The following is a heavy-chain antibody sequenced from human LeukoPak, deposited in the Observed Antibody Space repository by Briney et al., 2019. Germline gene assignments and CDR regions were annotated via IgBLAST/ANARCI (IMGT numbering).Heavy chain of an antibody. V-gene: IGHV1-18*01. Sequence: GASVKVSCTASGYTFTSYGISWVRQAPGQGLEWMGWISAYNGNTNYAQKLQGRVTMTTDTSTSTAYMELRSLRSDDTAVYYCARGDDTNYYYYGMDVWGQGTTVTVSS. CDR1: GYTFTSYG. D-gene: IGHD3-9*01. CDR2: ISAYNGNT. J-gene: IGHJ6*02. CDR3: ARGDDTNYYYYGMDV.